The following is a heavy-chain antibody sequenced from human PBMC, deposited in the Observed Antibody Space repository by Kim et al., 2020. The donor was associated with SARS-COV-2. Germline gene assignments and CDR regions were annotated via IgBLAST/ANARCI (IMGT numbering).Heavy chain of an antibody. D-gene: IGHD3-22*01. Sequence: VKGRFTISRDNSKNTLNLQMNSLRAEDTAVYYCAGEWYDSSGYYYGAFDIWGQGTMVTVSS. V-gene: IGHV3-30*01. CDR3: AGEWYDSSGYYYGAFDI. J-gene: IGHJ3*02.